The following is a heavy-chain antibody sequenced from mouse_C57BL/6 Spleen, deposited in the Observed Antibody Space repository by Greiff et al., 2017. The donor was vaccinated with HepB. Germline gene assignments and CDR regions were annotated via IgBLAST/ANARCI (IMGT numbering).Heavy chain of an antibody. J-gene: IGHJ2*01. Sequence: VQLQQSGAELVKPGASVKISCKASGYAFSSYWMNWVKQRPGKGLEWIGQIYPGDGDTNYNGKFKGKATLTADKSSSTAYMQLSRLTSEDAAVFCWARPDSNYLYYFDYWGQGTTLTDSS. V-gene: IGHV1-80*01. CDR3: ARPDSNYLYYFDY. CDR1: GYAFSSYW. D-gene: IGHD2-5*01. CDR2: IYPGDGDT.